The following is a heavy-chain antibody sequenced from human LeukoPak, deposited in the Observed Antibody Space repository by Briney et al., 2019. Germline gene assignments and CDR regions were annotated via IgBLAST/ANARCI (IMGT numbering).Heavy chain of an antibody. CDR3: TKLNPFDY. J-gene: IGHJ4*02. Sequence: GGSLRLSCAASGFTFTSYSMNWVRQAPGKGLEWVSTISGGGGSTYYADSVKGRFTISRDNSKNTLYLQMNSLRAEDTAVYYCTKLNPFDYWGQGTLVTVSS. CDR2: ISGGGGST. CDR1: GFTFTSYS. V-gene: IGHV3-23*01.